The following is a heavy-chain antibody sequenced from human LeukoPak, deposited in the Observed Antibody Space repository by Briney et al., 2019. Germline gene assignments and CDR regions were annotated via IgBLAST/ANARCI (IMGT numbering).Heavy chain of an antibody. V-gene: IGHV3-21*04. J-gene: IGHJ4*02. D-gene: IGHD3-16*01. CDR2: ISSSGTST. CDR3: AKAPPGLYYFDY. CDR1: GFTFSSFS. Sequence: GGSLRLSCAASGFTFSSFSVNWVRQAPGKGLEWVSSISSSGTSTYYADSVKGRFTISRDNAKNSLYLQMNSLRAEDTAVYYCAKAPPGLYYFDYWGQGTLVTVSS.